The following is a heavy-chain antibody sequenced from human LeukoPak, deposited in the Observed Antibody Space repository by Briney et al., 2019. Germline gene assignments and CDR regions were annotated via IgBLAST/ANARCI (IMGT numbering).Heavy chain of an antibody. CDR1: GFTFDDYT. Sequence: GGSLRLSCAASGFTFDDYTMHWVRQAPGKGLEWVSLISWDGGSTYYADSVKGRFTISRDNSKNSLYLQMNSLRAEDTALYYCAKDIGSGSQDYYYYYMDVWGKGTTVTVSS. D-gene: IGHD3-10*01. CDR3: AKDIGSGSQDYYYYYMDV. J-gene: IGHJ6*03. CDR2: ISWDGGST. V-gene: IGHV3-43*01.